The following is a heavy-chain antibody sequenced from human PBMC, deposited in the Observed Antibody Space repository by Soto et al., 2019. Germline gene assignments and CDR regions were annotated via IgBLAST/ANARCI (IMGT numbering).Heavy chain of an antibody. CDR3: SRIWNTVTDPSYYYYYMDV. CDR1: GYTFTSYG. Sequence: ASVKVSCKASGYTFTSYGISWVRQAPGQGLEWMGWISAYNGNTNYAQKLQGRVTMTTDTSTSTAYMELRSLRSDDTAVYYSSRIWNTVTDPSYYYYYMDVWGKGTTVTVSS. V-gene: IGHV1-18*01. CDR2: ISAYNGNT. J-gene: IGHJ6*03. D-gene: IGHD4-4*01.